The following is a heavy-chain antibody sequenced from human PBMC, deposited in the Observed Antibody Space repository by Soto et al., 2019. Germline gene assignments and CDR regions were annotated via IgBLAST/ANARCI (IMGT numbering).Heavy chain of an antibody. CDR2: ISYDGSNK. Sequence: GSLRLSCAASGFTFSSYAMHWVRQAPGKGLEWVAVISYDGSNKYYADSVKGRFTISRDNSKNTLYLQMNSLRAEDTAVYYCARDPGIVGATDAFDIWGQGTMVTVSS. CDR1: GFTFSSYA. J-gene: IGHJ3*02. D-gene: IGHD1-26*01. V-gene: IGHV3-30*04. CDR3: ARDPGIVGATDAFDI.